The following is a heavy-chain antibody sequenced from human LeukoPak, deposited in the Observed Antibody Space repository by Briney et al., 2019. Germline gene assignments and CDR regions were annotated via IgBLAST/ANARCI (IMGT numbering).Heavy chain of an antibody. Sequence: SETLSLTCTVSGGSISSYYWSWIRQPPGKGLEWIGYIYYSGSTNYNPSLKSRVTISVDTSKNQFSLKLSSVTAADTAVYYCARETLPPALGWFDPWGQGTLVTVSS. D-gene: IGHD3-10*01. CDR3: ARETLPPALGWFDP. CDR2: IYYSGST. J-gene: IGHJ5*02. V-gene: IGHV4-59*12. CDR1: GGSISSYY.